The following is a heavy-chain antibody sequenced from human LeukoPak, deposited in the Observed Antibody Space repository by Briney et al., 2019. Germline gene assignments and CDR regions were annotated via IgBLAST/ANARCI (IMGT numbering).Heavy chain of an antibody. Sequence: GGSLRLSCAASGFTFSDYAMSWVSQAPGKGLEWVLAISGTGGSTWYADSVKGRVTISRDNSKNTLYLQMNSLRAEDTAVYYCAKDSYDSSGSRYDYWGQGTLVTVSS. D-gene: IGHD3-22*01. CDR2: ISGTGGST. CDR1: GFTFSDYA. J-gene: IGHJ4*02. V-gene: IGHV3-23*01. CDR3: AKDSYDSSGSRYDY.